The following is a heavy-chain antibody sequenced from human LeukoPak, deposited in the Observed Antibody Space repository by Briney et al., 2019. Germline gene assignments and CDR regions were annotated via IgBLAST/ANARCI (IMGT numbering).Heavy chain of an antibody. CDR3: ARGGARGGGEHWFDP. Sequence: SETLSLTCTVSGGSISSYYWSWIRQPPGKGLEWIGYIYYSGSTNYNPSLKSRVTISVEPSKNQFSLKLSLGTAEDTAVYYCARGGARGGGEHWFDPWGQGTLVTVSS. D-gene: IGHD3-16*01. V-gene: IGHV4-59*01. J-gene: IGHJ5*02. CDR2: IYYSGST. CDR1: GGSISSYY.